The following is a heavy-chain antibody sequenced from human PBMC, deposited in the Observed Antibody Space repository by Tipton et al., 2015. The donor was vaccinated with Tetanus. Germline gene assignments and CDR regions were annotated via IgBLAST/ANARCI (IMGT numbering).Heavy chain of an antibody. CDR3: ARWIGVIPVTGNDAFDV. V-gene: IGHV4-34*01. J-gene: IGHJ3*01. Sequence: GLVKPSETLSLTCVVSGGSLSDYYWSWIRQSPGKGLGWIGEINEGGSTNYNPSLESRVSISVDTSKHRFSLKVNSVIAADTATYYCARWIGVIPVTGNDAFDVWGPGAMVTVSS. D-gene: IGHD3-16*01. CDR1: GGSLSDYY. CDR2: INEGGST.